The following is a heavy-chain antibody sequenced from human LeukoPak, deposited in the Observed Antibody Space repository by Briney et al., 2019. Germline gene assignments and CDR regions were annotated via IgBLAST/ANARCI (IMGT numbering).Heavy chain of an antibody. V-gene: IGHV1-24*01. CDR1: GYTLTELS. CDR2: FDPEDGET. CDR3: ATAKVFCSGGSCRNYYFHY. Sequence: ASVKVSCKVSGYTLTELSMHWVRQAPGKGLEWRGGFDPEDGETIYAQKFQGRVTMTEDTSTDTAYMELSSLRSEDTAVYYCATAKVFCSGGSCRNYYFHYWGQGTLVTVSS. J-gene: IGHJ4*02. D-gene: IGHD2-15*01.